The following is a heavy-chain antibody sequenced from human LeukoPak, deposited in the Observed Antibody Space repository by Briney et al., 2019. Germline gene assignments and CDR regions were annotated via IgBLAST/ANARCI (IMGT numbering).Heavy chain of an antibody. D-gene: IGHD1-7*01. V-gene: IGHV3-9*01. Sequence: PGRSLRLSCAASGFTFDDYAMHWVRQAPGKGLEWVSGISWNSGSIGYADSVKGRFTISRDNAKNSLYLQMNSLRAEDTALYYCARDRIAGTSPKMDYWGQGTLVTVSS. J-gene: IGHJ4*02. CDR3: ARDRIAGTSPKMDY. CDR2: ISWNSGSI. CDR1: GFTFDDYA.